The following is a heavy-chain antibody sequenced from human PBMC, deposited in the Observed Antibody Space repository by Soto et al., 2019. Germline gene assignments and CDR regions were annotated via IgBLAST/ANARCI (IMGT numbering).Heavy chain of an antibody. Sequence: EVQLVESGGGLVQPGGSLRLSCAASGFTFSSSWMHWVRQVPGKGLVWVSRLYRDGRGASYADSVEGRFTISRDNAKNPVYLQMISLRVEDTAISFCARDIGYRCYSWGQGTLVTVYS. V-gene: IGHV3-74*01. CDR3: ARDIGYRCYS. D-gene: IGHD2-15*01. CDR1: GFTFSSSW. J-gene: IGHJ4*02. CDR2: LYRDGRGA.